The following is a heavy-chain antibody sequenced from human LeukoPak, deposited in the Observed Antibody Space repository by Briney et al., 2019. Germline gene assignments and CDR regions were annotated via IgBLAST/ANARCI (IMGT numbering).Heavy chain of an antibody. CDR2: ISYDGSNK. J-gene: IGHJ4*02. CDR1: GFTFSSYA. D-gene: IGHD3-22*01. CDR3: ANHGHYYDSSGYYWGYFDY. V-gene: IGHV3-30-3*01. Sequence: TGGSLRLSCAASGFTFSSYAMHWVRQAPGKGLEWVAVISYDGSNKYYADSVKGRFTISRDNSKNTLYLQMNSLRAEDTAVYYCANHGHYYDSSGYYWGYFDYWGQGTLVTVSS.